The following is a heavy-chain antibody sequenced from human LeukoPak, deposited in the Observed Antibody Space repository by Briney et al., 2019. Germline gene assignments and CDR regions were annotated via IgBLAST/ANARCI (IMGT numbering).Heavy chain of an antibody. Sequence: SVKVSCKASGGTFSSYAISWVRQAPGQGLEWMGGIIPIFGTANYAQKFQGRVTITADESTSTAYMELSSLRAEDTAVYYCARNSRNDFWRYYYYGMDVWGQGTTVTVSS. CDR1: GGTFSSYA. V-gene: IGHV1-69*13. D-gene: IGHD3-3*01. CDR3: ARNSRNDFWRYYYYGMDV. CDR2: IIPIFGTA. J-gene: IGHJ6*02.